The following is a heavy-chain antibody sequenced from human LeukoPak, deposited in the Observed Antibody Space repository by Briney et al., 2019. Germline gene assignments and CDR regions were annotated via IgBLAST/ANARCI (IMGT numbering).Heavy chain of an antibody. CDR3: ARALSSTGGSYYFDS. CDR2: VRYDGSDK. CDR1: AFALSHHG. Sequence: GGSLRLSCIASAFALSHHGMHWVRQPPGKGLEWVAFVRYDGSDKYYADSVKGRFTVSRHNSNNALDLQMNTLTVEDTAVYYCARALSSTGGSYYFDSWGQGTLVTVSS. J-gene: IGHJ4*02. D-gene: IGHD1-14*01. V-gene: IGHV3-30*02.